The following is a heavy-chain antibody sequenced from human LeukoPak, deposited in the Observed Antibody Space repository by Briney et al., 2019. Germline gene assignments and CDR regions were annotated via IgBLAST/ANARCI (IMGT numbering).Heavy chain of an antibody. D-gene: IGHD3-10*01. CDR3: ARDSFYGSGSYLPYYYGMDV. J-gene: IGHJ6*02. CDR2: IWYDGSNK. Sequence: GGSLGLSCAASGFTFSSYGMHWVRQAPGKGLEWVAVIWYDGSNKYYADSVKGRFTISRDNSKNTLYLQMNSLRAEDTAVYYCARDSFYGSGSYLPYYYGMDVWGQGTTVTVSS. V-gene: IGHV3-33*01. CDR1: GFTFSSYG.